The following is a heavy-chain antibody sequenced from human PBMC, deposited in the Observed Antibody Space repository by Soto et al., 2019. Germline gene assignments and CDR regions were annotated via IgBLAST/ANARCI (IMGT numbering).Heavy chain of an antibody. CDR2: IIPVFGTA. CDR3: ARGDATKIIVTTYYGMDV. J-gene: IGHJ6*02. D-gene: IGHD4-17*01. CDR1: GGTLSNYG. V-gene: IGHV1-69*12. Sequence: QVQLVQSGAEVKKPGSSVKVSSKASGGTLSNYGVSWVRQAPGQGLEWLGGIIPVFGTANYAHKFQGRLTITADESTSTVYMDVSSLRSEDTAVYYCARGDATKIIVTTYYGMDVWGQGTTVTVSS.